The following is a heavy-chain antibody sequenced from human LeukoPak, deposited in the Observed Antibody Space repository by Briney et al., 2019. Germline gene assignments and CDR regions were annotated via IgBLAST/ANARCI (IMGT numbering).Heavy chain of an antibody. Sequence: GGSLRLSCAASGFTFSAYAMSWVRQAPGKGLEWVSAITGSDGRIFYADSVKGRFTISRDNSKNTLYLQMNSLRAEETAIYYCAEEAAAAGQGWFDPWGQGTLVTVSS. CDR2: ITGSDGRI. J-gene: IGHJ5*02. CDR3: AEEAAAAGQGWFDP. V-gene: IGHV3-23*01. D-gene: IGHD6-13*01. CDR1: GFTFSAYA.